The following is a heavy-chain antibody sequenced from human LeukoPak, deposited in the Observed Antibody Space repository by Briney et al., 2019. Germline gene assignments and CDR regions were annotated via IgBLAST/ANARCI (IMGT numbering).Heavy chain of an antibody. CDR3: AIGSNWFDP. J-gene: IGHJ5*02. CDR1: GYTFINFY. Sequence: ASVKVSCKASGYTFINFYMNWVRQAPGQGLEWMGWINPNGGDTKFAQKFQGRVTMTRDTSISTAYMELSSLKSDDTAVYYCAIGSNWFDPWGQGTLVTVSS. V-gene: IGHV1-2*02. CDR2: INPNGGDT.